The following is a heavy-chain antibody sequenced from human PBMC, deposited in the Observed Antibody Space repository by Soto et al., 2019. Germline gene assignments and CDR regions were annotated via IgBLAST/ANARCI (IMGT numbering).Heavy chain of an antibody. Sequence: QVQLVQSGAEVKKPGASVKVSCKASGYTFTSYAMHWVRQAPGQRLEWMGWINAGNGNTKYSQKFQGRVTITRDTYASTDYMELSSLRSEDTAVYYCARVDLASITGTTSLNYWGQGTLVTVSS. J-gene: IGHJ4*02. CDR2: INAGNGNT. V-gene: IGHV1-3*01. CDR1: GYTFTSYA. D-gene: IGHD1-7*01. CDR3: ARVDLASITGTTSLNY.